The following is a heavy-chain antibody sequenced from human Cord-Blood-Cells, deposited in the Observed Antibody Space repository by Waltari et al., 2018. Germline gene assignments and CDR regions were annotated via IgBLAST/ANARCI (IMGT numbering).Heavy chain of an antibody. V-gene: IGHV3-74*01. CDR3: ARDTRINSTPNYFDY. CDR1: GFTFSSYW. CDR2: INSDGSST. J-gene: IGHJ4*02. Sequence: EVQLVESGGGLVQPGGSLRLSCAASGFTFSSYWMHWVRQAPGKGLVCVSRINSDGSSTSYADSVKGRFTISRDNAKNTLYLQMNSLRAEDTAVYYCARDTRINSTPNYFDYWGQGTLVTVSS.